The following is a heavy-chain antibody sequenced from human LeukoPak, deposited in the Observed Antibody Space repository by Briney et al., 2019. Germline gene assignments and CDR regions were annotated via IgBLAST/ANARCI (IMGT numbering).Heavy chain of an antibody. D-gene: IGHD2-15*01. V-gene: IGHV4-4*02. CDR2: IYHSGST. CDR3: ARAPLGYYFDY. J-gene: IGHJ4*02. Sequence: SGTLSLTCAVSGGSTSSSNWWSWVRQPPGKGLEWIGEIYHSGSTNYNPSLKSRVTISVDTSKNQFSLKLSSVTAADTAVYYCARAPLGYYFDYWGQGTLVTVSS. CDR1: GGSTSSSNW.